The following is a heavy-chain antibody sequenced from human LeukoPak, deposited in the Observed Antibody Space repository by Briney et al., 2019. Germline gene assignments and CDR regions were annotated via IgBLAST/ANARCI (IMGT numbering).Heavy chain of an antibody. CDR1: GFTFDDYA. D-gene: IGHD6-19*01. V-gene: IGHV3-9*01. CDR3: AKDESWAVAGKNFDY. Sequence: GRSLRLSCAASGFTFDDYAMHWVRPAPGKGLEWVSGISWNSGSIDYADSVKGRFTISRDNAKNSLYLQMNSLRAEDTALYYCAKDESWAVAGKNFDYWGQGTLDTVSS. J-gene: IGHJ4*02. CDR2: ISWNSGSI.